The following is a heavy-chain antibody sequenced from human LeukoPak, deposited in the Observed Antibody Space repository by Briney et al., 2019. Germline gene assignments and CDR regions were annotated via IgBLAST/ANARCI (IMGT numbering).Heavy chain of an antibody. V-gene: IGHV3-48*03. Sequence: GESLKISCTASGFTLSSYEMNWVRQAPGKGLEWVSYISSSGSTIYYADSVKGRFTISRDNAKNSLYLQMNSLRAEDTAVYYCAELGITMIGGVWGKGTTVTISS. J-gene: IGHJ6*04. CDR3: AELGITMIGGV. D-gene: IGHD3-10*02. CDR2: ISSSGSTI. CDR1: GFTLSSYE.